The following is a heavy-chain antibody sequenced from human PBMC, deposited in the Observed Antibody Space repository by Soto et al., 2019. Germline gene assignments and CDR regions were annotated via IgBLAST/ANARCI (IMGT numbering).Heavy chain of an antibody. D-gene: IGHD4-17*01. CDR1: GYTFTSYY. CDR3: ARRSADYGDPNYFDY. V-gene: IGHV1-46*01. Sequence: ASVKVSCKASGYTFTSYYMHWVRQAPGQGLEWMGIINPSGGSTSYAQKFQGRVTMTRDTSTSTVYMELSSLSSEDTAVSYCARRSADYGDPNYFDYWGQGTLVTVSS. CDR2: INPSGGST. J-gene: IGHJ4*02.